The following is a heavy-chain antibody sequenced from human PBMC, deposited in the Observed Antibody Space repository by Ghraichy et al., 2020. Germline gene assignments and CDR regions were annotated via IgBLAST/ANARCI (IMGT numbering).Heavy chain of an antibody. CDR3: ARSPGVIRIAAAGTVFDY. V-gene: IGHV3-64*01. D-gene: IGHD6-13*01. Sequence: GGSLRLSCAASGFTFSSYAMHWVRQAPGKGLEYVSAISSNGGSTYYANSVKGRFTISRDNSKNTLYLQMGSLRAEDMAVYYCARSPGVIRIAAAGTVFDYWGQGTLVTVSS. J-gene: IGHJ4*02. CDR2: ISSNGGST. CDR1: GFTFSSYA.